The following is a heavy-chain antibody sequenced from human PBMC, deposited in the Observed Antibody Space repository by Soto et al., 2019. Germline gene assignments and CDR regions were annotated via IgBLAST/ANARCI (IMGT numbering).Heavy chain of an antibody. Sequence: ASVKVSCKASGYTFTGYYMHWVRQAPGQGLEWMGWINPNSGGTNYAQKFQGWVTMTRDTSISTAYMELSRLRSDDTAVYYCARSPRPYYDFWSGYQYYYYMDVWGKGTTVTVS. V-gene: IGHV1-2*04. CDR3: ARSPRPYYDFWSGYQYYYYMDV. CDR2: INPNSGGT. D-gene: IGHD3-3*01. CDR1: GYTFTGYY. J-gene: IGHJ6*03.